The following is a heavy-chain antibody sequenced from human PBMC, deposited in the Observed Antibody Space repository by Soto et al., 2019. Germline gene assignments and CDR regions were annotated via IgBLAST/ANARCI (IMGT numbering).Heavy chain of an antibody. Sequence: SETLSLTCTVSGGSISSGGYYWSWIRQHPGKGLEWIGYIYYSGSTYYNPSLKSRVTISVDTSKNQFSLKLSSVTAADTAVYYCARDAYSGSSQAWGQGTLVTVSS. D-gene: IGHD1-26*01. CDR2: IYYSGST. J-gene: IGHJ5*02. V-gene: IGHV4-31*03. CDR1: GGSISSGGYY. CDR3: ARDAYSGSSQA.